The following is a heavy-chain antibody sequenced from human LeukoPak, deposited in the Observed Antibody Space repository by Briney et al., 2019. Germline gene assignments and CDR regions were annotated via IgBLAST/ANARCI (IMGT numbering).Heavy chain of an antibody. CDR2: IYYTGNT. J-gene: IGHJ4*02. CDR1: GGSISNYY. D-gene: IGHD5-24*01. CDR3: ARGARKDGYNFDY. Sequence: PSETLSLTCTVSGGSISNYYWNWIRQPPGKGLEWIGYIYYTGNTNYNPSLKSRVTISVDTSKNQFSLKLSSVTAADTAVYYCARGARKDGYNFDYWGQGTLVTVSS. V-gene: IGHV4-59*01.